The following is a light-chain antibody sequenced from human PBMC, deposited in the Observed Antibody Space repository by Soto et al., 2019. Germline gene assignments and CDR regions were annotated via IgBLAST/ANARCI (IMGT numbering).Light chain of an antibody. CDR2: AAA. CDR3: LQDYNYPRT. J-gene: IGKJ1*01. CDR1: QAIRND. V-gene: IGKV1-6*02. Sequence: IQMTQSPSSLSASAGDRVTITCRASQAIRNDLGWYQQKPGKAPKLLINAAASLQSGVPSRFSGSGSGTDFTLTITSLQPEDFATYFCLQDYNYPRTFGQGTKVEIK.